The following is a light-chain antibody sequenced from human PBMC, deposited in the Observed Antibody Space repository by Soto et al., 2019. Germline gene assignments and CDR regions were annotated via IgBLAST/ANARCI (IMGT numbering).Light chain of an antibody. J-gene: IGKJ1*01. V-gene: IGKV1-5*01. CDR3: QQYSSHRT. Sequence: DIQMTQPPSTLSASVGDRVTINCRASQNVNDYLAWYQQKPGKSPKVLIYDASTLESEVPSRFSGSGSGTEFTLTISGLQADDFATYYCQQYSSHRTFGQGTKVDI. CDR2: DAS. CDR1: QNVNDY.